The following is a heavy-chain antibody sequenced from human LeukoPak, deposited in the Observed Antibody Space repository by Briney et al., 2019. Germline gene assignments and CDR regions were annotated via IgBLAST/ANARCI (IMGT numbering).Heavy chain of an antibody. Sequence: SEALSLTCAVYGGSFSGYYWSWIRQPPGKGLEWIGEINHSGITNYNPSLKSRVTISVDTSKNQFSLKLSSVTAADTAVYYCASKSYFDYWGQGTLVTVSS. CDR1: GGSFSGYY. CDR3: ASKSYFDY. CDR2: INHSGIT. V-gene: IGHV4-34*01. J-gene: IGHJ4*02.